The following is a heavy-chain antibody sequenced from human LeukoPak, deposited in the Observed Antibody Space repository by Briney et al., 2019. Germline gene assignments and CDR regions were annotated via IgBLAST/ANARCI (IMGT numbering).Heavy chain of an antibody. Sequence: GASVKVSCKASGYTFTSYYMHWVRQAPGQGLEWMGIINPSGGSTSYAQKFQGRVTMTRDTSTSTAYMELSSLRSEDTAVYYCARAGTRYSSSSSHLDYWGQGTLVTVSS. CDR2: INPSGGST. CDR3: ARAGTRYSSSSSHLDY. CDR1: GYTFTSYY. J-gene: IGHJ4*02. D-gene: IGHD6-13*01. V-gene: IGHV1-46*01.